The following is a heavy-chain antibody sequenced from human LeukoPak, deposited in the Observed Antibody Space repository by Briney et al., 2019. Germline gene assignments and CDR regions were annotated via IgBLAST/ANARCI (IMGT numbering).Heavy chain of an antibody. CDR2: IYYSGST. Sequence: PSETLSLTCTVSGGSISSSSYYWGWIRQPPGKGLEWIGNIYYSGSTYYNPSLKSRVTISVDTSKNQFSLKLSSVTAADTAVYYCARGEPYYYYYMGVWGKGTTVTVSS. CDR3: ARGEPYYYYYMGV. CDR1: GGSISSSSYY. V-gene: IGHV4-39*07. D-gene: IGHD1-14*01. J-gene: IGHJ6*03.